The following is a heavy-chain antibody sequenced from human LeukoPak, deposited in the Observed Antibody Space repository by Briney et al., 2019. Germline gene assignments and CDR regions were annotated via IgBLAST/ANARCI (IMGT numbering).Heavy chain of an antibody. J-gene: IGHJ4*02. CDR1: GFTFSSYA. CDR2: ISYDGSNK. CDR3: ARESGYSGYDSLVY. Sequence: GRSLRLSCAASGFTFSSYAMHWVRQAPGKGLEWVAVISYDGSNKYYADSVKGRFTISRDNSKNTLYLQMNSLRAEDTAVYYCARESGYSGYDSLVYWGQGTLVTVSS. V-gene: IGHV3-30-3*01. D-gene: IGHD5-12*01.